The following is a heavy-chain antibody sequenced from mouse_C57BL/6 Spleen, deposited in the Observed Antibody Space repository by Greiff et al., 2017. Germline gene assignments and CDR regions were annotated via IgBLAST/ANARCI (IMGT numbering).Heavy chain of an antibody. CDR3: ARSRVYAMDY. J-gene: IGHJ4*01. Sequence: VQLQQSGAELVRPGTSVKMSCKASGYTFTNYWIGWAKQRPGHGLEWIGDIYPGGGYTNYNEKFKGKATLTADKSSSTAYMQFSSLTSEDSAIYYCARSRVYAMDYWGQGTSVTVSS. CDR2: IYPGGGYT. V-gene: IGHV1-63*01. CDR1: GYTFTNYW.